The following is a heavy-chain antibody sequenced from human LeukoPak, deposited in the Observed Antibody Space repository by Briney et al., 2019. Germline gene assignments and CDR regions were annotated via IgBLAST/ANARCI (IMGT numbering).Heavy chain of an antibody. D-gene: IGHD2-21*02. CDR1: GYSFTSYW. J-gene: IGHJ4*02. CDR2: IYPGDSDT. V-gene: IGHV5-51*01. CDR3: ARRGHSDCGGDCYPVYFDY. Sequence: GESLKISCKGSGYSFTSYWIGWVRQMPGKGLEWMGIIYPGDSDTRYSPSFQGQVTISADKSISTAYLQWSSLKASDTAMYYCARRGHSDCGGDCYPVYFDYWGQGTLVTVSS.